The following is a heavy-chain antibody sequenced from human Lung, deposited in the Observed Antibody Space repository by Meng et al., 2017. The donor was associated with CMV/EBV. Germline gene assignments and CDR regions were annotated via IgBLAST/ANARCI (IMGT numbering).Heavy chain of an antibody. Sequence: GGSXRLSCAACGFGFDDCAMDWVRQAPGKGLEWGSKTGWNTKNIVLVDSVRGRFTISRDSAKNPLRLQVNGLRGEDMALIDCTEDFYCSHGVCIDGNYFGPRXQGTLVTVSS. J-gene: IGHJ5*02. CDR2: TGWNTKNI. CDR3: TEDFYCSHGVCIDGNYFGP. CDR1: GFGFDDCA. V-gene: IGHV3-9*03. D-gene: IGHD2-8*01.